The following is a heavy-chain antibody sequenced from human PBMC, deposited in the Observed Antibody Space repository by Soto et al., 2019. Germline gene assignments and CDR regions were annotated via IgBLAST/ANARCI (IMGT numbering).Heavy chain of an antibody. CDR2: ISSSSSTI. Sequence: GGSLRLSCAASGFTFSSYSMNWVRQAPGKGLEWVSYISSSSSTIYYADSVKGRFTISRDKAKNSLYLQMNSLRAEDTAVYYCAGGDGDPKDQSGYYYYYMDVWGKGTTVTVSS. J-gene: IGHJ6*03. V-gene: IGHV3-48*01. CDR1: GFTFSSYS. D-gene: IGHD4-17*01. CDR3: AGGDGDPKDQSGYYYYYMDV.